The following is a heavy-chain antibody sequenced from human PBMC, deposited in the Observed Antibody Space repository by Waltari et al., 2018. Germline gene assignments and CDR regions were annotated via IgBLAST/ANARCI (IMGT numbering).Heavy chain of an antibody. CDR3: ARGRVPRHQWLVLYYYYGMDV. CDR1: GGSFSGYY. J-gene: IGHJ6*02. CDR2: INHSGRT. Sequence: QVQLQQWGAGLLKPSETLSLTCAVYGGSFSGYYWSWIRQPPGKGLEWIGEINHSGRTNYNPSLKRRVTISVDTSKNQFSLKLGSVTAADTAVYYCARGRVPRHQWLVLYYYYGMDVWGQGTTVTVSS. D-gene: IGHD6-19*01. V-gene: IGHV4-34*01.